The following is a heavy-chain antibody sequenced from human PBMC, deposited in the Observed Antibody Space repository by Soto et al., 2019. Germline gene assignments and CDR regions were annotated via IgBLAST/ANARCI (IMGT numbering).Heavy chain of an antibody. V-gene: IGHV2-5*02. D-gene: IGHD2-21*02. CDR2: IYWDDDK. CDR3: VQSRCGGDCLQSYSSHSYYGLDV. Sequence: QITLKESGPTLVKPTQTLTLTCTFSGLSLSTTGVGVGWIRQPPGKALEWLALIYWDDDKRYSPSLKSRLTITKDPSKNQVVLTRTSMAPVDTATYYCVQSRCGGDCLQSYSSHSYYGLDVWGQGTTVTVSS. CDR1: GLSLSTTGVG. J-gene: IGHJ6*02.